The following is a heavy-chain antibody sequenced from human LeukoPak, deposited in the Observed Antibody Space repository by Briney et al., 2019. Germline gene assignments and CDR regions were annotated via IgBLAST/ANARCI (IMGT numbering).Heavy chain of an antibody. D-gene: IGHD6-19*01. Sequence: VAAVKVSCKASGYTFTGYYMHWVRQAPGQGLEWMGWINLYSGGTNYAQKFQGRVTMTSDTSISTAYMELSRLRSDDTAVYYCARSGGGWYGNFDYWGQGTLVTVSS. J-gene: IGHJ4*02. CDR1: GYTFTGYY. V-gene: IGHV1-2*02. CDR3: ARSGGGWYGNFDY. CDR2: INLYSGGT.